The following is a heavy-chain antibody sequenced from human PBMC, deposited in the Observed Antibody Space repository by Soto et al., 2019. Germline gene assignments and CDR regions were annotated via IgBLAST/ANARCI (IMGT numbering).Heavy chain of an antibody. CDR2: IYYSGST. V-gene: IGHV4-59*01. D-gene: IGHD3-16*01. Sequence: SETLSLTXSVSGDSISNYYWSWIRQPPGKGLEWIGYIYYSGSTSYNPSLKSRVTISVDTSKNQFSLDLSYVTAADTAVYYCARPHNLGGYGFDIWDQGTMVTVSS. CDR1: GDSISNYY. J-gene: IGHJ3*02. CDR3: ARPHNLGGYGFDI.